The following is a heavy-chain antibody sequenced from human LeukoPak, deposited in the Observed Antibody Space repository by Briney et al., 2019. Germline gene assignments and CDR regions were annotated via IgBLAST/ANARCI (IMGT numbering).Heavy chain of an antibody. D-gene: IGHD7-27*01. V-gene: IGHV4-59*08. CDR1: GGSISSYY. Sequence: SETLSLTCTVSGGSISSYYWSWIRQPPGKGLEWIGYIYYSGSTNYNPSLKSRVTISVDTSKNQFSLKLSSVTAADTAVYYCARLSSLGPYYFDYWGQGTLVTVSS. CDR2: IYYSGST. J-gene: IGHJ4*02. CDR3: ARLSSLGPYYFDY.